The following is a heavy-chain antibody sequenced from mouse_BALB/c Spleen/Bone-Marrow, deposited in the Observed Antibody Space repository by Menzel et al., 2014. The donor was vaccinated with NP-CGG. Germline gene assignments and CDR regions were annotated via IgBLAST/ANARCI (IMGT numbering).Heavy chain of an antibody. J-gene: IGHJ2*01. V-gene: IGHV1-14*01. CDR3: ARGVDFDY. CDR2: INPYYDVT. Sequence: VQLQQSGPELVKPGASVKMSCKASGYTFINYVMHWVKQKPGQGLEWIGYINPYYDVTKYNEKFKGEATLTSDKSSSTAYMELSSLTSEDSAVYYCARGVDFDYWGQGTTLTVSS. CDR1: GYTFINYV.